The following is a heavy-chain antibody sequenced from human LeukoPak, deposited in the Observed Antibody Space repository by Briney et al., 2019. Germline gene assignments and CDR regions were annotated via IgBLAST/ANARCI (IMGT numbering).Heavy chain of an antibody. Sequence: SVKVSCKASGGTFSSYAISWGRQAPGQGLEWMGGIIPIFGTANYAQKFQGRVTITADESTSTAYMELSSLRSDDTAVYYCASGHITMVRGVIIRYYYYGMDVWGQGTTVTVSS. V-gene: IGHV1-69*13. CDR3: ASGHITMVRGVIIRYYYYGMDV. D-gene: IGHD3-10*01. J-gene: IGHJ6*02. CDR1: GGTFSSYA. CDR2: IIPIFGTA.